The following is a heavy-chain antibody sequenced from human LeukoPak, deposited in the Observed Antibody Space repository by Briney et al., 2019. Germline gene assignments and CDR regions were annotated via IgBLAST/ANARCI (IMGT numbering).Heavy chain of an antibody. CDR3: AVVVVVAATFTY. D-gene: IGHD2-15*01. V-gene: IGHV4-34*01. J-gene: IGHJ4*02. CDR1: GGSFSGYY. CDR2: KNHSGST. Sequence: SDTLSLTCAVCGGSFSGYYWIWIPQPPGKGLEGIGKKNHSGSTNLNPALKSRVTISVDTSKNQFSLKLSSVTAADTAVYYCAVVVVVAATFTYWGQGTLVTVSS.